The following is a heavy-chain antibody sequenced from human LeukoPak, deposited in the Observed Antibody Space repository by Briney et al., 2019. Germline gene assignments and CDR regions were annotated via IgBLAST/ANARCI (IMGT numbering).Heavy chain of an antibody. V-gene: IGHV3-53*01. D-gene: IGHD3-22*01. J-gene: IGHJ4*02. CDR1: GFTFSNAW. Sequence: PGGSLRLSCAASGFTFSNAWMSWVRQAPGKGLEWVSVIYSGGSTYYADSVKGRFTISRDNSKNTLYLQMNSLRAEDTAVYYCAYHNYYDRSYWGQGTLVTVSS. CDR3: AYHNYYDRSY. CDR2: IYSGGST.